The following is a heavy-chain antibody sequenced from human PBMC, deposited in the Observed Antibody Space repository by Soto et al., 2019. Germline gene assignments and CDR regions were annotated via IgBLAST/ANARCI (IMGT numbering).Heavy chain of an antibody. CDR2: IYHSGST. CDR1: SGSISSSNW. V-gene: IGHV4-4*02. D-gene: IGHD2-15*01. CDR3: AREVLGLGYCSGGSCYSVNYYMDV. Sequence: SETLSLSCAVSSGSISSSNWWSWVRQPPGKGLEWIGEIYHSGSTNYNPSPKSRVTISVDKSKNQFSLKLSSVTAADTAVYYCAREVLGLGYCSGGSCYSVNYYMDVWGKGTTVTVSS. J-gene: IGHJ6*03.